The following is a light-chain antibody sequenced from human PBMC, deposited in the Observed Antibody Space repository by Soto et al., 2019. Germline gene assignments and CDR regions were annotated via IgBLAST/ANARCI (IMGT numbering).Light chain of an antibody. V-gene: IGKV3-11*01. CDR2: DTS. J-gene: IGKJ3*01. Sequence: EIVLTQSPATLSLSPGERATLSCRARQSVRNYLAWYQQKPGQSPRLLISDTSNRATEVPARFSRSGSGTDLSLTISGLEPEDCAVYFCQQRSNWPLTFGPGTKVYIK. CDR1: QSVRNY. CDR3: QQRSNWPLT.